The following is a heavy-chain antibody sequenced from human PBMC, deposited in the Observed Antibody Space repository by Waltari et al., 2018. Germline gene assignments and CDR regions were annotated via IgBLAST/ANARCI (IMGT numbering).Heavy chain of an antibody. Sequence: EVQLVESGGGLVQPGGSLRLSCAASGFTFSSYGMNWVRQAAGKGLEWVSGISGSGGNTYYADSVKGRFTISRDNSKSTLSLQMNSVRADDTAVYYCARGAAYSRFDYWGQGTLVTVSS. V-gene: IGHV3-23*04. D-gene: IGHD5-18*01. CDR3: ARGAAYSRFDY. J-gene: IGHJ4*02. CDR2: ISGSGGNT. CDR1: GFTFSSYG.